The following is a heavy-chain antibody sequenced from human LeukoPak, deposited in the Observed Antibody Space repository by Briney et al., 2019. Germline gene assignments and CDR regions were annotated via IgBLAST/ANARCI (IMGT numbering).Heavy chain of an antibody. J-gene: IGHJ4*02. CDR3: ARDHKKGIQLWFLGY. Sequence: ASVKVSYKASGYTFTGYYMHWVRQAPGQGLEWMGWINPNSGGTNYAQKFQGRVTMTRDTSISTAYMELSRLRSDDTAVYYCARDHKKGIQLWFLGYWGQGTLVTVSS. CDR2: INPNSGGT. V-gene: IGHV1-2*02. D-gene: IGHD5-18*01. CDR1: GYTFTGYY.